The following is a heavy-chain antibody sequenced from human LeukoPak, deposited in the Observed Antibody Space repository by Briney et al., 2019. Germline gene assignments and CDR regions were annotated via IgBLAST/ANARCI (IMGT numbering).Heavy chain of an antibody. V-gene: IGHV4-31*03. D-gene: IGHD5-18*01. CDR1: GGSISSGGYY. CDR3: ARGWYSYGDDY. J-gene: IGHJ4*02. CDR2: IYYSGST. Sequence: TLSLTCTVSGGSISSGGYYWSWIRQHPGKGLEWIGYIYYSGSTYYNPSLKSRVTISVDTSKNQFSLKLSSVTAADTAVYYCARGWYSYGDDYWGQGTLVTVSS.